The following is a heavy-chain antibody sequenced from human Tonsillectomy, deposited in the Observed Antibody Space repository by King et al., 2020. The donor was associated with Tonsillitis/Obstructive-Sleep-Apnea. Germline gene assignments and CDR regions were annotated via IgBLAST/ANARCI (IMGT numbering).Heavy chain of an antibody. V-gene: IGHV3-9*01. J-gene: IGHJ4*02. Sequence: VQLVESGGGLVQPGRSLRLSCAASGFTFDDYAMHWVRQAPGKGLEWVSGISWNSGSIGYADSVKGRFTISRDNAKNSLYLQMNSLRAKDTALYYCAKDGGVAGGLDYFDYWGQGTLVTVSS. D-gene: IGHD6-19*01. CDR3: AKDGGVAGGLDYFDY. CDR2: ISWNSGSI. CDR1: GFTFDDYA.